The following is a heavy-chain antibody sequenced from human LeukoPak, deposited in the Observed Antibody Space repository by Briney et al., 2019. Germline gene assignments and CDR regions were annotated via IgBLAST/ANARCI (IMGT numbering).Heavy chain of an antibody. Sequence: GASVKVSCKASGGTFSSYAISWVRQAPGQGLEWMGGIIPIFGTANYAQKFQGRVTITADESTSTAYMELSSLRSEDTAVYYCASAFYYDSSGYYHVFDYWGQGTLVTVSS. CDR1: GGTFSSYA. V-gene: IGHV1-69*13. CDR3: ASAFYYDSSGYYHVFDY. D-gene: IGHD3-22*01. J-gene: IGHJ4*02. CDR2: IIPIFGTA.